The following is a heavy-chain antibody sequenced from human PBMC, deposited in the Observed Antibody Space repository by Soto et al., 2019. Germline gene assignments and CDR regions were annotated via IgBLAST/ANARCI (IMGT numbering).Heavy chain of an antibody. Sequence: PSETLSLTCTVSGRSISSSSYYWGWIRQPPGKGLEWIGSIYYSGSTYYNPSLKSRVTISVDTSKNQFSLRLSSVTAADTAVYYCARGDSVTMVRGATYYFDYWGQGTLVTVSS. J-gene: IGHJ4*02. V-gene: IGHV4-39*07. D-gene: IGHD3-10*01. CDR2: IYYSGST. CDR1: GRSISSSSYY. CDR3: ARGDSVTMVRGATYYFDY.